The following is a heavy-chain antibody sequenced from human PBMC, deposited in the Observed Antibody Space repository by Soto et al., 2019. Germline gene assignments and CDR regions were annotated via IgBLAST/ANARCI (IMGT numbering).Heavy chain of an antibody. V-gene: IGHV1-69*01. CDR2: IVPMFGTA. CDR1: GGTFSSSA. D-gene: IGHD3-10*01. Sequence: QVQLVQSGAEVKKPGSSVKVSCKASGGTFSSSASSWVRQAPGQGLEWMGGIVPMFGTADIAQKFQGRGTITAAESMTTGYMEVGSLRSEDTATYYCAKVGERSWFDSWGQGTLVNVSS. CDR3: AKVGERSWFDS. J-gene: IGHJ5*01.